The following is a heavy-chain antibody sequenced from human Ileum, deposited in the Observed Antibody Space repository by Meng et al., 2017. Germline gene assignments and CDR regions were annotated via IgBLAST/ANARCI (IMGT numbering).Heavy chain of an antibody. J-gene: IGHJ4*02. D-gene: IGHD1-26*01. CDR1: GDSVSSNSAA. Sequence: VQLQQSGPGRVKHSQTRSLTCAISGDSVSSNSAAWNWIRQSPSRGLEWLGRTYYRSKWYNDYAVSVKSRITINPDTSKNQFSLQLNSVTPEDTAVYYCAIDETSGSYLGLYYWGQGTLVTVSS. CDR3: AIDETSGSYLGLYY. CDR2: TYYRSKWYN. V-gene: IGHV6-1*01.